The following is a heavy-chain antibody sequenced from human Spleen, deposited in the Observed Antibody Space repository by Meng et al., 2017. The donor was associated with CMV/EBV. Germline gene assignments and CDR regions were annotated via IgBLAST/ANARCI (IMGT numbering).Heavy chain of an antibody. V-gene: IGHV2-70*16. CDR1: GGSISSYYW. CDR3: ARMGYGYNYFDY. J-gene: IGHJ4*02. Sequence: TLSLTCTVSGGSISSYYWSWIRQPPGKALEWLARIDWDDDKFYSTSLKTRLTISKDTSKNHVVLTMTNMHPVDTATYYCARMGYGYNYFDYWGQGTLVTVSS. CDR2: IDWDDDK. D-gene: IGHD5-24*01.